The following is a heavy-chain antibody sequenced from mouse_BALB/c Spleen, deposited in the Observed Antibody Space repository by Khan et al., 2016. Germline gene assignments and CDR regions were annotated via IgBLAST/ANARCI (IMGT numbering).Heavy chain of an antibody. Sequence: QVRLKESGPGLVEPSQSLSITCTASGFSLTSYGVSWVRQPPGKGLEWLGVIWGDGSTNNHSALFSRRSTSKVNSKSHVSLKLNSLQTDATASYYWAHGGPDFACWGAGTTVTVSA. CDR2: IWGDGST. CDR3: AHGGPDFAC. J-gene: IGHJ1*01. CDR1: GFSLTSYG. V-gene: IGHV2-3*01. D-gene: IGHD3-3*01.